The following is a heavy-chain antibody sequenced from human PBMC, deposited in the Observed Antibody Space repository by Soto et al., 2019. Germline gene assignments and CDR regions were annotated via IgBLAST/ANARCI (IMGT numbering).Heavy chain of an antibody. CDR3: ARDRRPWHHYYYYYYMDV. V-gene: IGHV1-69*04. Sequence: ASLKVSCKASGGTFSSYTISWVRQAPGQGLEWMGRIIPILGIANYAQKFQGRVTITADKSTSTAYMELSSLRSEDTAVYYCARDRRPWHHYYYYYYMDVWGKGTTVTVSS. CDR2: IIPILGIA. J-gene: IGHJ6*03. CDR1: GGTFSSYT.